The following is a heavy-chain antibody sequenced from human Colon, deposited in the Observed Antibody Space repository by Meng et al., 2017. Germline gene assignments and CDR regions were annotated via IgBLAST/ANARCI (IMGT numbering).Heavy chain of an antibody. D-gene: IGHD3-10*01. Sequence: GGSLRLSCAASGFTFSGYAMSWVRQAPGKGLEWVSAISGSGGSTYYADSVKGRFTISRDNSKNTLYLQMNSLRAEDTAVYYCAKEGGLWFGELKDAFDIWGQGTMVTVSS. CDR1: GFTFSGYA. CDR2: ISGSGGST. J-gene: IGHJ3*02. V-gene: IGHV3-23*01. CDR3: AKEGGLWFGELKDAFDI.